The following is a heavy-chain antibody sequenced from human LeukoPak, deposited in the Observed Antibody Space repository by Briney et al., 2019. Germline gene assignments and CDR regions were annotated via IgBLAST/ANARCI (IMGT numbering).Heavy chain of an antibody. D-gene: IGHD5-24*01. CDR1: GGTFSSYA. CDR3: ARAGFAWLQSFDY. V-gene: IGHV1-69*01. CDR2: IIPIFGTA. J-gene: IGHJ4*02. Sequence: ASVKVSCKASGGTFSSYAISWVRQAPGQGLEWMGGIIPIFGTANYAQKFQGRVTITADESTSTAYMELSSLRSEDTAVYYCARAGFAWLQSFDYWGQGTLVTVSS.